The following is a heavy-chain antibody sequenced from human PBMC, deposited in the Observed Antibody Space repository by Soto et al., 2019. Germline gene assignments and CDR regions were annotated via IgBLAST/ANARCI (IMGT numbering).Heavy chain of an antibody. Sequence: SGVSLRLSCAASGFTFSSNGMHWVRQAPGKGLEWVAFISYDGSIKYYADSVKGRFTISRDNSKNTLYLQMNSLRVEDTAVYYCAKDRGGSCYYWGQGTLVTVSS. D-gene: IGHD2-15*01. CDR1: GFTFSSNG. CDR3: AKDRGGSCYY. CDR2: ISYDGSIK. J-gene: IGHJ4*02. V-gene: IGHV3-30*18.